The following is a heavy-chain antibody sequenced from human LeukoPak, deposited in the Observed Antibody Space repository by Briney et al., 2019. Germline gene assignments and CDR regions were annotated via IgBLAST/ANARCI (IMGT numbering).Heavy chain of an antibody. Sequence: GASAKVSCKASGYTFTSYYIHWVRQPPGQGLEWMGIINPSGDSTSYAQKSQGRVNMTRDTSTSTVYMELRSLRSEDTAVYYCARIYGDFDYWGQGTLVT. CDR1: GYTFTSYY. CDR3: ARIYGDFDY. D-gene: IGHD2-2*02. J-gene: IGHJ4*02. CDR2: INPSGDST. V-gene: IGHV1-46*01.